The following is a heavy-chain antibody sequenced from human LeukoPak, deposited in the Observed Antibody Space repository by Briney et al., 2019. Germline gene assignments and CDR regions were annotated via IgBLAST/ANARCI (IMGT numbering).Heavy chain of an antibody. J-gene: IGHJ5*02. Sequence: ASVKVSCKASGGTFSSYAISWVRQAPGQGLEWMGWINTNTGNPTYAQGFTGRFVFSLDTSVSTAYLQISSLKAEDTAVYYCARDLHRGKLRYFDWYPWGQGTLVTVSS. CDR1: GGTFSSYA. V-gene: IGHV7-4-1*02. D-gene: IGHD3-9*01. CDR2: INTNTGNP. CDR3: ARDLHRGKLRYFDWYP.